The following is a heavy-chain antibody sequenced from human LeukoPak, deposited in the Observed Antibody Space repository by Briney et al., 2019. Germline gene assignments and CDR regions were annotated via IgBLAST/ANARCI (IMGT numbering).Heavy chain of an antibody. D-gene: IGHD4-17*01. J-gene: IGHJ4*02. Sequence: ASVTVSCTASGYTFTDYYMHWVRQTPGQGLEWMGWINPNSGGTNYAQKFQGRVTMTRDTSISTAYMELSRLRSDDTAVYFCAVTTVTTDDYWGQGTLVTVSS. CDR3: AVTTVTTDDY. CDR2: INPNSGGT. CDR1: GYTFTDYY. V-gene: IGHV1-2*02.